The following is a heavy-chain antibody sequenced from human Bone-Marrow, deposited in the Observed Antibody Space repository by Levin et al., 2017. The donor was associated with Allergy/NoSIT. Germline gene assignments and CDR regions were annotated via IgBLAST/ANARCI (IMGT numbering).Heavy chain of an antibody. CDR2: IWYDGSNK. D-gene: IGHD6-19*01. Sequence: GGSLRLSCAASGFTFSTYAMHWARQAPGKGLEWVAVIWYDGSNKYYADSVKGRFTISRDNSKNTLYLQMNSLRAEDTAVYCCAREGIAVAGRPIDYWGQGTLVTVSS. CDR3: AREGIAVAGRPIDY. CDR1: GFTFSTYA. V-gene: IGHV3-33*01. J-gene: IGHJ4*02.